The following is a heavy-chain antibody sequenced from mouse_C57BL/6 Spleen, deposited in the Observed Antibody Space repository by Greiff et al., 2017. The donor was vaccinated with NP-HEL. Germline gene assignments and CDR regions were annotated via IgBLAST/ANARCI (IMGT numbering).Heavy chain of an antibody. D-gene: IGHD1-1*01. Sequence: EVKLVESEGGLVQPGSSMKLSCTASGFTFSDYYMAWVRQVPEKGLEWVANINYDGSSTYYLDSLKSRFIISRDNAKNILYLQMSSLKSEDTATYYCARVPYYYGSVWYFDVWGTGTTVTVSS. CDR2: INYDGSST. CDR1: GFTFSDYY. V-gene: IGHV5-16*01. J-gene: IGHJ1*03. CDR3: ARVPYYYGSVWYFDV.